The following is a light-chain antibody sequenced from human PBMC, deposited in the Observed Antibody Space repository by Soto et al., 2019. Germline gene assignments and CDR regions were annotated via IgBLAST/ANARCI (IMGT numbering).Light chain of an antibody. CDR1: SSDVGGYNY. CDR2: EVS. V-gene: IGLV2-14*01. J-gene: IGLJ2*01. CDR3: SSYTSSSTV. Sequence: QSVLTQPASVSGSPGQSITISCTGTSSDVGGYNYVSWYQQHPGKAPKLMIYEVSNWPSGVSNRFSGSKSGNTASLTISGLQAEDEADYYCSSYTSSSTVFGGGTKLTVL.